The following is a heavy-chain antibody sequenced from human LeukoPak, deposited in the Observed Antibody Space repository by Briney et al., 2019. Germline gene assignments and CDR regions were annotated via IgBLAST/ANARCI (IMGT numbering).Heavy chain of an antibody. CDR2: IDYSGGSS. D-gene: IGHD2-15*01. CDR1: GFTLSSYE. Sequence: GGSLRLSCTVSGFTLSSYEMSWIRQASGRGLEWVSSIDYSGGSSYYADSVKGRFTISRDDSKNTLYLQLNSLRVEDTAVYYCARAPMTSCSGVLCYPFDYWGQGTLVTVSS. J-gene: IGHJ4*02. V-gene: IGHV3-23*01. CDR3: ARAPMTSCSGVLCYPFDY.